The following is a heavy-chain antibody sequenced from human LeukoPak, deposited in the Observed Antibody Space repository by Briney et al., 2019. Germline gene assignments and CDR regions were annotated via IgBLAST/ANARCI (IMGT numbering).Heavy chain of an antibody. J-gene: IGHJ4*02. CDR2: IWHDGSNK. Sequence: GGSLRLSCAASGFTFSNYGIHWVRQAPSKGLEWVAIIWHDGSNKYYLDSVKGRLAISRDNSKNTVYLQMNSLRVEDTAMYYCARDGEPFQWNCDFWGQGTLVTVSS. V-gene: IGHV3-33*01. CDR1: GFTFSNYG. D-gene: IGHD1-14*01. CDR3: ARDGEPFQWNCDF.